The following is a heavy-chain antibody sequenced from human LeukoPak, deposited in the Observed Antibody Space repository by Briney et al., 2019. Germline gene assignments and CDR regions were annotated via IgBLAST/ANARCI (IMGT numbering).Heavy chain of an antibody. D-gene: IGHD5-18*01. CDR2: IKEDGSET. J-gene: IGHJ4*02. V-gene: IGHV3-7*03. CDR1: GFTFSSSW. Sequence: GGSLRLSCAASGFTFSSSWMNWVRQAPGKGLEWVANIKEDGSETYYVDSVKGRFTMSRHNAKISLYLQMNSLRAEDTAVYYCARFSYTYAYLLDYWGQGTLVTVSS. CDR3: ARFSYTYAYLLDY.